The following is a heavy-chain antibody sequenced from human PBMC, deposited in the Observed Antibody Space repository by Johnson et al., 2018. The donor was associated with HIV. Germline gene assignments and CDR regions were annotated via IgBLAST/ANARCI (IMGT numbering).Heavy chain of an antibody. Sequence: QVQLVESGGGVVQPGRSLRLSCAASGFTFSSYAMHWVRQAPGKGLEWVAVISYDGSNKYYADSVKGRFTISRDNSKNTLYLQMNSLRAEDTAVYYCARDTDIVVVSRDAFDIWGQGTMVTVSS. D-gene: IGHD2-15*01. V-gene: IGHV3-30*04. J-gene: IGHJ3*02. CDR1: GFTFSSYA. CDR2: ISYDGSNK. CDR3: ARDTDIVVVSRDAFDI.